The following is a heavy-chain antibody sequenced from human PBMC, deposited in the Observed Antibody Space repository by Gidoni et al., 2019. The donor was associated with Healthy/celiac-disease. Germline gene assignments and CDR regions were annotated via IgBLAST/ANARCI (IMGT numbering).Heavy chain of an antibody. D-gene: IGHD3-10*01. J-gene: IGHJ3*02. V-gene: IGHV6-1*01. CDR1: GDSVSSTTAA. Sequence: QVQLQQSSPGLVKPSQTLSLTFALSGDSVSSTTAAWNWIRQAPSRGLEWLGRTYYRSKWYNDYAVSVKSRITINPDTSKNQFSLQLNSVTPEDTAVYYCAREPRLLWSAEGAFDIWGQGTMVTVSS. CDR2: TYYRSKWYN. CDR3: AREPRLLWSAEGAFDI.